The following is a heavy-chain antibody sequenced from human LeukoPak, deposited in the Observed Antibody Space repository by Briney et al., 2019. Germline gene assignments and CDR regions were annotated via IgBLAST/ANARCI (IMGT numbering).Heavy chain of an antibody. CDR3: ARHLAVPAALGWFDP. J-gene: IGHJ5*02. CDR2: IYYSGST. CDR1: GGSISISSYY. D-gene: IGHD2-2*01. Sequence: SETLSLTCTVSGGSISISSYYWGWIRQPPGKGLEWIGSIYYSGSTYYNPSLKSRVTISVDTSKNQFSLKLSSVTAADTAVYYCARHLAVPAALGWFDPWGQGTLVTVSS. V-gene: IGHV4-39*01.